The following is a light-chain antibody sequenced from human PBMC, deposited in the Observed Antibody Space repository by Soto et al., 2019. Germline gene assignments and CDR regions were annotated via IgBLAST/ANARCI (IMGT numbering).Light chain of an antibody. V-gene: IGLV2-8*01. CDR2: EVS. Sequence: QSALTQPPSASGSPGQSVTISCTGTSSDVGGYNYVSWYQQHPGKAPKLMIYEVSKRPSGVPDRFSGSKSGNTASLTVSGLQAEDEADYYCSSYAGSNNEVFGGGTQVTVL. CDR3: SSYAGSNNEV. J-gene: IGLJ2*01. CDR1: SSDVGGYNY.